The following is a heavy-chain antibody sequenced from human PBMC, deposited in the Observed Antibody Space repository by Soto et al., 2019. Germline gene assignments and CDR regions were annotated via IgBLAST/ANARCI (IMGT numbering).Heavy chain of an antibody. J-gene: IGHJ5*02. D-gene: IGHD1-1*01. CDR2: ISGSGFKK. CDR1: GFIFENFG. Sequence: GSLRLSCAASGFIFENFGMSWVRQAPGKGLEWISSISGSGFKKYYADSVKGRFTISRDNSKSTVYLELNNLTAADTAVYYCVRDGTKTLRDWFDPWGQGILVTVSS. CDR3: VRDGTKTLRDWFDP. V-gene: IGHV3-23*01.